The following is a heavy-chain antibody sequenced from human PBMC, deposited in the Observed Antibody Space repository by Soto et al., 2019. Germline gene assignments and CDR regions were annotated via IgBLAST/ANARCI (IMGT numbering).Heavy chain of an antibody. CDR1: GFTFSNSA. J-gene: IGHJ4*02. CDR2: ISDSGVST. D-gene: IGHD2-8*01. Sequence: GGSLRLSCAASGFTFSNSAMSWVRQAPGKGLDWVSSISDSGVSTYYADSVKGRFTISRDNSNSTLYLQMNSLRAEDTAVYYCAKDRHPDGLCPFDHWGRGTLVTVSS. V-gene: IGHV3-23*01. CDR3: AKDRHPDGLCPFDH.